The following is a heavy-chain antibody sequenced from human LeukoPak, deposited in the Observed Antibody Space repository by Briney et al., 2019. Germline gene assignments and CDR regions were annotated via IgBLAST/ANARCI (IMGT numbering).Heavy chain of an antibody. CDR2: INPSGGST. CDR3: ARGEAVDADRGWFDP. J-gene: IGHJ5*02. V-gene: IGHV1-46*01. D-gene: IGHD3-16*01. Sequence: ASVKVSCKASGYTFTGYYMHWVRQAPGQGLEWMGIINPSGGSTSYAQKFQGRVTMTRDMSTSTVYMELSSLRSEDTAVYYCARGEAVDADRGWFDPWGQGTLVTVSS. CDR1: GYTFTGYY.